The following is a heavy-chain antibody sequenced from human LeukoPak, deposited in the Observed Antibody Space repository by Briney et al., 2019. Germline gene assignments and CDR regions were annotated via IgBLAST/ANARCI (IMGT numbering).Heavy chain of an antibody. V-gene: IGHV3-23*01. J-gene: IGHJ4*02. CDR1: GFTFSSYA. CDR3: AKDLGSYYDSSGYYYPFPSDY. CDR2: ISGSGGST. D-gene: IGHD3-22*01. Sequence: PGGSLRLSCVASGFTFSSYAMSWVRQAPGKGLEWVSAISGSGGSTYYADSVKGRFTISRDNSKNTLYLQMNSLRAEDTAVYYCAKDLGSYYDSSGYYYPFPSDYWGQGTLVTVSS.